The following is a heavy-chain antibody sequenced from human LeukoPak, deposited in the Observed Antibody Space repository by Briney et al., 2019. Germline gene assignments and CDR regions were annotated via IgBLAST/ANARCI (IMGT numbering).Heavy chain of an antibody. CDR2: ISGFAGST. J-gene: IGHJ6*04. V-gene: IGHV3-23*01. Sequence: GGSLRLSCVASGFTFSNYAMNWVRQAPGKGLEWVSGISGFAGSTYYADSVKGRFTISRDNAKNTLYLQMNSLRAEDTAVYYCAKMDEIITVAALGVWGKGTTVTVSS. D-gene: IGHD6-19*01. CDR3: AKMDEIITVAALGV. CDR1: GFTFSNYA.